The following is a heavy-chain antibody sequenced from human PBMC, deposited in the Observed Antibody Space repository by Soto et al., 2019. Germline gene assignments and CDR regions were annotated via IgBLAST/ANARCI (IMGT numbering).Heavy chain of an antibody. CDR3: TRDGLYDFWSGYYDY. Sequence: GGSLRLSCTASGFTFGDYAMSWVRQAPGKGLEWVGFIRSKAYGGTTEYAASVKGRFTISRDDSKSIAYLQMNSLKTEDTAVYYCTRDGLYDFWSGYYDYWGQGTLVTVSS. J-gene: IGHJ4*02. D-gene: IGHD3-3*01. V-gene: IGHV3-49*04. CDR1: GFTFGDYA. CDR2: IRSKAYGGTT.